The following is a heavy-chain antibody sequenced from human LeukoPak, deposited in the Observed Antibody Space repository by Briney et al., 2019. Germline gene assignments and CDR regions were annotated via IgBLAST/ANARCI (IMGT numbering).Heavy chain of an antibody. CDR3: ARDLSGGCSSTSCYRPHGGLRFDP. D-gene: IGHD2-2*01. J-gene: IGHJ5*02. V-gene: IGHV4-31*11. Sequence: SETLSLTCAVSGGSISSGGYSWSWIRQPPGKGLEWIVYIYYSGSTYYNPSLKSRVTISVDTSKNQFSLKLSSVTAADTAVYYCARDLSGGCSSTSCYRPHGGLRFDPWGQGTLVTVSS. CDR2: IYYSGST. CDR1: GGSISSGGYS.